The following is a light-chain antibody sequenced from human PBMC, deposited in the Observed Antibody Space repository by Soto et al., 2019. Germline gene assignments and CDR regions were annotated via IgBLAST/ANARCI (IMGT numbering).Light chain of an antibody. CDR1: SSDVGSYTL. CDR3: CSYAGYSTFV. Sequence: QSALTQPASVSGSPGQSITISCTGTSSDVGSYTLVSWYQQHPGKGPKLMIYEGTKRPSGLSNRFSGSKSGNTASLTISGLQAEDEVDYYCCSYAGYSTFVFGTGTKLTVL. CDR2: EGT. V-gene: IGLV2-23*01. J-gene: IGLJ1*01.